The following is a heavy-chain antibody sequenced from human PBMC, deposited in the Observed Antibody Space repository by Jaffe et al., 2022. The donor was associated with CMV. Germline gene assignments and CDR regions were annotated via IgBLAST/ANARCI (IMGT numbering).Heavy chain of an antibody. CDR3: ARDRGAAAKGFQH. J-gene: IGHJ1*01. CDR1: GFTFSSYG. CDR2: IWYDGSNK. D-gene: IGHD6-13*01. Sequence: QVQLVESGGGVVQPGRSLRLSCAASGFTFSSYGMHWVRQAPGKGLEWVAVIWYDGSNKYYADSVKGRFTISRDNSKNTLYLQMNSLRAEDTAVYYCARDRGAAAKGFQHWGQGTLVTVSS. V-gene: IGHV3-33*01.